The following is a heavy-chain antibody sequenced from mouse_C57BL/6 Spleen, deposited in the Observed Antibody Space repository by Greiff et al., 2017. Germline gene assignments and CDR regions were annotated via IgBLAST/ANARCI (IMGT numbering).Heavy chain of an antibody. D-gene: IGHD1-1*01. CDR1: GYSFTGYY. CDR3: ANYYGSSYDYAMDY. Sequence: EVQLQQSGPELVKPGASVKISCKASGYSFTGYYMNWVKQSPEKSLEWIGELNPSTGGTTYNQKFKAKATLTVDKSSSTAYMQLKSLTSEDSAVYYCANYYGSSYDYAMDYWGQGTSVTVSS. V-gene: IGHV1-42*01. CDR2: LNPSTGGT. J-gene: IGHJ4*01.